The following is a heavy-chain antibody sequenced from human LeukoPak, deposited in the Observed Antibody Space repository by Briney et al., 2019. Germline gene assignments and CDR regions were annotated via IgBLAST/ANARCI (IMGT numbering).Heavy chain of an antibody. CDR1: GYTFTSYG. CDR3: ARDADIVATSFDD. V-gene: IGHV1-18*01. CDR2: ISAYNGNT. J-gene: IGHJ4*02. D-gene: IGHD5-12*01. Sequence: ASVKVSCKASGYTFTSYGTSWVRQAPGQGLEWMGWISAYNGNTNYAQKLKGRVTMTTDTSTSTPHMELRSLRSDDTAVYYCARDADIVATSFDDWGQGTLVTVSS.